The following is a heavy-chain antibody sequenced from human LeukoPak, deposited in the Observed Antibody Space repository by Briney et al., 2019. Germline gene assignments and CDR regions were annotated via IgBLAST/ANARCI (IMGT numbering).Heavy chain of an antibody. CDR2: INSGGNST. CDR3: ARATMTTCPQDY. V-gene: IGHV3-74*01. CDR1: GFTFSSFW. Sequence: GGSLRLSCAASGFTFSSFWMHWVRQAPGKGLVCVSRINSGGNSTNYADSVKGRFTISRDNAKNTLYLQMNSLRAEDTAVYYCARATMTTCPQDYWGQGTLVTVSS. D-gene: IGHD4-17*01. J-gene: IGHJ4*02.